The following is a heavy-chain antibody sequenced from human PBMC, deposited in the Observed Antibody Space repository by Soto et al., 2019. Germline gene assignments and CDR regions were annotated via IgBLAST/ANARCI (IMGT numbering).Heavy chain of an antibody. CDR1: GYSFIGYG. Sequence: ASVKVSCKASGYSFIGYGLSWERQAPGQGLEWMGWISVYNGKTNYAQKFQDRVTMTPDTSTSTVYMELRSLRSEDTAVYYCGRCRRPLLGGRYDTRGYFGYWDQETLGAVAS. CDR2: ISVYNGKT. CDR3: GRCRRPLLGGRYDTRGYFGY. V-gene: IGHV1-18*01. D-gene: IGHD3-22*01. J-gene: IGHJ4*02.